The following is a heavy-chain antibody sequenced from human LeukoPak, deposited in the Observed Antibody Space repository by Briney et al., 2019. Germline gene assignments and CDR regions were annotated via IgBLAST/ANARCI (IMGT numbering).Heavy chain of an antibody. V-gene: IGHV1-18*01. CDR3: ARDLYSKRGYGYYYMDV. Sequence: ASVKVSCKASGYTFTHYGISWVRQAPGQGLEWMGWISVYNAKTTYAHNLQGRITMTTDTSTNTAYMELRSLTSDDTAVYYCARDLYSKRGYGYYYMDVWGKGTTVTVSS. CDR2: ISVYNAKT. J-gene: IGHJ6*03. D-gene: IGHD4-11*01. CDR1: GYTFTHYG.